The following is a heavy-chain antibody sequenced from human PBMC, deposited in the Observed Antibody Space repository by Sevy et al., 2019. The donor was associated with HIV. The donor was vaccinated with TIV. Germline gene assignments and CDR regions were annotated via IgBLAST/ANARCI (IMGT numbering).Heavy chain of an antibody. J-gene: IGHJ4*02. Sequence: GGSLRLSCAASGFTFSSYAMSWVRQAPGKGLEWASAISGSGGSTYYADSVKGRFTISRDNSKNTLYLQMNSLRAEDTAVYCCAKKVQLERPGNWGQGTLVTVSS. V-gene: IGHV3-23*01. D-gene: IGHD1-1*01. CDR3: AKKVQLERPGN. CDR2: ISGSGGST. CDR1: GFTFSSYA.